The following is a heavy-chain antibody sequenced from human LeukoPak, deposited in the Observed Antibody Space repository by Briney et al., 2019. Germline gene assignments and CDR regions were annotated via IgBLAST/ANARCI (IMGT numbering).Heavy chain of an antibody. Sequence: GGSLRLSCAASGFTFSSYAMSWVRQAPGKGLEWVSAISASGGNTYDADSEKGRFTIYRDNSKNTLGLQMNRLRAEDTAVYYCAKGHCSSAGCYAFDSWGQGTLVTVSS. CDR1: GFTFSSYA. CDR2: ISASGGNT. J-gene: IGHJ4*02. V-gene: IGHV3-23*01. D-gene: IGHD2-2*01. CDR3: AKGHCSSAGCYAFDS.